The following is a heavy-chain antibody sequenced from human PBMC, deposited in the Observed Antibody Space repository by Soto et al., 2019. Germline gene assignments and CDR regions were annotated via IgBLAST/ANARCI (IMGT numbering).Heavy chain of an antibody. D-gene: IGHD3-10*01. CDR3: ATPFLYGSGSYYAFDI. J-gene: IGHJ3*02. V-gene: IGHV5-51*01. Sequence: PGESLKISCKGSGYSFTSYWIGWARQMPGKGLEWMGIIYPGDSDTRYSPSFQGQVTISADKSISTAYVQWSSLKASDTAMYYCATPFLYGSGSYYAFDIWGQGTMVTV. CDR1: GYSFTSYW. CDR2: IYPGDSDT.